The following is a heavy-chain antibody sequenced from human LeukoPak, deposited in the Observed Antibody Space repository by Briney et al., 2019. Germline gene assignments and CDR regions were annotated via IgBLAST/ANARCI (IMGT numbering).Heavy chain of an antibody. CDR2: ISSSGSTI. V-gene: IGHV3-11*01. J-gene: IGHJ6*02. Sequence: GGSLRLSCAASGFTFGDYYMSWIRQAPGKGLEWVSYISSSGSTIYYADSVKGRFTISRDNAKNSLYLQMNSLRAEDTAVYYCARDHQPPKYYDFWSGYPPGYYGMDVWGQGTTVTVSS. CDR1: GFTFGDYY. D-gene: IGHD3-3*01. CDR3: ARDHQPPKYYDFWSGYPPGYYGMDV.